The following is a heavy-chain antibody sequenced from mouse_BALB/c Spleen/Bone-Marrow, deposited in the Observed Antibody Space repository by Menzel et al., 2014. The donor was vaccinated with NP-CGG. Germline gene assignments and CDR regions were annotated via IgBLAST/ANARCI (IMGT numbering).Heavy chain of an antibody. CDR3: ARYDGYYFDY. V-gene: IGHV3-5*02. D-gene: IGHD2-3*01. Sequence: VQLQQSGPGLVKPSQTASLTCTVTGISITTGNYRWSWIRQFPGNKLEWIGYIYYSGTITYNPSLTSRTTITRDTSKNQFFLEMNSLTAEDTATYYCARYDGYYFDYWGQGTTLTVSS. CDR1: GISITTGNYR. CDR2: IYYSGTI. J-gene: IGHJ2*01.